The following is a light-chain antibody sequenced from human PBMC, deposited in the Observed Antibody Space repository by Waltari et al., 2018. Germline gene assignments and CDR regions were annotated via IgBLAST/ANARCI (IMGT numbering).Light chain of an antibody. CDR1: QSVTTK. CDR3: QQRSNWPPYT. CDR2: DAS. V-gene: IGKV3D-15*01. J-gene: IGKJ2*01. Sequence: EIVMTQSPATLSVSPGEGATLSCRASQSVTTKLAWYQLKPGQAPRLLIYDASSRATGIPARFSGSGFGTEFTLTISSLQSEDFAVYYCQQRSNWPPYTFGQGTKLEIK.